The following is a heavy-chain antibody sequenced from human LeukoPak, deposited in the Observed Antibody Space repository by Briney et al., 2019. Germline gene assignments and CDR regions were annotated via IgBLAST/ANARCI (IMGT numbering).Heavy chain of an antibody. CDR1: GGSISSYY. CDR3: ARDAVRYYGSGSYYDQGYWFDP. J-gene: IGHJ5*02. Sequence: PSETLSLTCTVSGGSISSYYWSWIRQPAGKGLEWIGRIYTSGSTNYNPSLKSRVTMSVDTSKNQFSLRLSSVTAADTAVYYCARDAVRYYGSGSYYDQGYWFDPWGQGTLVTVSS. CDR2: IYTSGST. D-gene: IGHD3-10*01. V-gene: IGHV4-4*07.